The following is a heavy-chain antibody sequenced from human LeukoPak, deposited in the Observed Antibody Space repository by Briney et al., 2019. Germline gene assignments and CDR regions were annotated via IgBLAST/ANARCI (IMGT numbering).Heavy chain of an antibody. CDR1: GYSISSGYY. J-gene: IGHJ4*02. Sequence: SETLSLTCAVSGYSISSGYYWGWIRQPPGKGLEWIGSIYHSGSAYYNPSLKSRVTISVDTSKNQFSLKLSSVTAADTAVYYCARLWFGELLRPDYWGQGRLVTVSS. CDR3: ARLWFGELLRPDY. V-gene: IGHV4-38-2*01. D-gene: IGHD3-10*01. CDR2: IYHSGSA.